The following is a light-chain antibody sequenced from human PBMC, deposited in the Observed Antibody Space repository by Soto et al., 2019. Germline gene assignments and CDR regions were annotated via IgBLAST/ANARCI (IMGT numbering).Light chain of an antibody. CDR3: QRYGSSGT. CDR2: GAS. Sequence: EIVLTQSPGTLSLSPGERATLSCRASQSVSNNYLAWYQQKPGQAPRLLIYGASNRATGIPDRFSGSGSGTDFTLTISRLEPEDFAVYYCQRYGSSGTFGQGTRWIS. J-gene: IGKJ1*01. V-gene: IGKV3-20*01. CDR1: QSVSNNY.